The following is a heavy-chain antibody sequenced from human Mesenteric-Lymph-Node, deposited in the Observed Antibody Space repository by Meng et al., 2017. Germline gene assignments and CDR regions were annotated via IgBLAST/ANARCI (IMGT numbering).Heavy chain of an antibody. CDR2: IGHDGTNK. CDR1: GFTFRSYP. CDR3: AKDLTVYYYGSGSYYNRDGMDV. V-gene: IGHV3-30*04. Sequence: GESLKISCAASGFTFRSYPMHWVRQAPGKGLEWVAIIGHDGTNKYYTDSVKGRFTISRDNSKNTLYLQMNSLRAEDTAVYYCAKDLTVYYYGSGSYYNRDGMDVWGQGTTVTVSS. D-gene: IGHD3-10*01. J-gene: IGHJ6*02.